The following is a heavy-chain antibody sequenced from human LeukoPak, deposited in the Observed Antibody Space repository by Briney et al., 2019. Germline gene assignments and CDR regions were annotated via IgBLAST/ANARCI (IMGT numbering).Heavy chain of an antibody. CDR2: IFYSGST. CDR1: GGSISTSSYS. J-gene: IGHJ4*02. D-gene: IGHD1-26*01. CDR3: ARHPIVGATRTLYYFDN. Sequence: SETLSLTCTDSGGSISTSSYSWGWIRQPPGKGLEWIGNIFYSGSTYYNPSLRSRVTISVDTSKNQFSLKLTSVTAADTAAYYCARHPIVGATRTLYYFDNWGQGTLVTVSS. V-gene: IGHV4-39*01.